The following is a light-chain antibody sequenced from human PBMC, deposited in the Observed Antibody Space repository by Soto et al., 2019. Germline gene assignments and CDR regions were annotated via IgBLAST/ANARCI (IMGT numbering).Light chain of an antibody. CDR2: EVS. Sequence: QSVLTQPASVSGSPGQSITISCTGTSSDVGGYNYVSWYQQHPGKAPKLMIYEVSNRPSGVSNHFSGSKSGNTASLTISGLQAEDEADYYCSSYTSSSTLDVFGTGTQLTVL. J-gene: IGLJ7*01. CDR1: SSDVGGYNY. CDR3: SSYTSSSTLDV. V-gene: IGLV2-14*01.